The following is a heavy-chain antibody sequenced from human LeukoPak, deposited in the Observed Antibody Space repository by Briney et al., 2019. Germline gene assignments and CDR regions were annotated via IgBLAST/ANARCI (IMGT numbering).Heavy chain of an antibody. CDR3: ARSVGAIDYFDY. D-gene: IGHD1-26*01. CDR1: GGSISSYY. J-gene: IGHJ4*02. Sequence: SETLSLTCTVSGGSISSYYWSWIRQPPGKGLEWIGYIYYSGSTNYNPSLKSRVTISVDTSKNQFSLKLSSVTAADTAVYYCARSVGAIDYFDYWGQGTLVTVSS. CDR2: IYYSGST. V-gene: IGHV4-59*01.